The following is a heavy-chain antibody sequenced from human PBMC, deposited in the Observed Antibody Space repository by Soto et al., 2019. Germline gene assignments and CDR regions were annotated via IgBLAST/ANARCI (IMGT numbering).Heavy chain of an antibody. V-gene: IGHV3-23*01. Sequence: GGSLRLSCAASGFTFSTYAMSWVRQAPGKGLEWVSAISGSGGSTYHADSVKGRFTISRDNSINTLYLQMSSLRTEDTALYYCARPRGYGVFDAYDIWGQGTMVTVS. D-gene: IGHD4-17*01. CDR1: GFTFSTYA. CDR3: ARPRGYGVFDAYDI. CDR2: ISGSGGST. J-gene: IGHJ3*02.